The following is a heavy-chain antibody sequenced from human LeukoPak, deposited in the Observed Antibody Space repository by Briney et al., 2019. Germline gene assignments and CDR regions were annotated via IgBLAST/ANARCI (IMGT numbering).Heavy chain of an antibody. D-gene: IGHD6-13*01. CDR2: ISHSGGST. J-gene: IGHJ6*03. CDR3: ATEQQSYYYYYMGV. V-gene: IGHV3-23*01. Sequence: GGSLRLSCAASGFTFSSYAMNWVRQAPGKGLEWVSAISHSGGSTYYADSVKGRFTISRGNAKNSLYLQMNSLRAEDTAVYYCATEQQSYYYYYMGVWGKGTTVTVSS. CDR1: GFTFSSYA.